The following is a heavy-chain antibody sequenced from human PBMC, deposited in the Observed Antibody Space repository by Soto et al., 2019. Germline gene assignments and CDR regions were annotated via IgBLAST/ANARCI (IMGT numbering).Heavy chain of an antibody. J-gene: IGHJ4*02. CDR2: IIPIFGTA. CDR3: ARAPDILTGYSHFDY. V-gene: IGHV1-69*13. Sequence: AASVKVSCKASGGTFSSYAISWVRQAPGQGLEWMGGIIPIFGTANYAQKFQGRVTITADESTSTAYMELSSLRSEDTAVYYCARAPDILTGYSHFDYWGQGTLVTVS. CDR1: GGTFSSYA. D-gene: IGHD3-9*01.